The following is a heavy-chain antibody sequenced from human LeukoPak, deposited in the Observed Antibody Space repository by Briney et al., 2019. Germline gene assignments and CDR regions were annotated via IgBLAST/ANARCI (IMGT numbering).Heavy chain of an antibody. CDR1: GYSISSGYY. CDR3: ASVRRFYYDSSGPVEYFDY. V-gene: IGHV4-38-2*01. Sequence: PETLSLTCAVSGYSISSGYYWGWIRQPPGKGLEWIGSIYHSGSTYYNPSLKSRVTISVDTSKNQFSLKLSSVTAADTAVYYCASVRRFYYDSSGPVEYFDYWGQGTLVTVSS. D-gene: IGHD3-22*01. J-gene: IGHJ4*02. CDR2: IYHSGST.